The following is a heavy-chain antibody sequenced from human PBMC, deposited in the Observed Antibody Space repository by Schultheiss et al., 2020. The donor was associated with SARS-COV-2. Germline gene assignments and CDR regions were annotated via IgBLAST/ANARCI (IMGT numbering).Heavy chain of an antibody. CDR3: ARALRYYYLDV. CDR2: ISHAGTNK. D-gene: IGHD4/OR15-4a*01. Sequence: GGSLRLSCAASGFTFSSYGMHWVRQAPGKGLEWVAVISHAGTNKYYADSVKGRFTISRHNSKNTLYLQMNSLRAEDTAVYYCARALRYYYLDVWGKGTTVTVSS. V-gene: IGHV3-30*19. CDR1: GFTFSSYG. J-gene: IGHJ6*03.